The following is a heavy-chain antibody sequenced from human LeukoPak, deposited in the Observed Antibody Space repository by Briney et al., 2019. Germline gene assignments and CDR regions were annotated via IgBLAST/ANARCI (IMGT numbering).Heavy chain of an antibody. V-gene: IGHV4-59*12. CDR1: GGPISSYY. CDR3: ARRNYGKPPGAFDI. D-gene: IGHD1-7*01. J-gene: IGHJ3*02. Sequence: PSETLSLTCTVSGGPISSYYWSWIRQPPGKGLEWIGYIYYSGSTNYNPSLKSRVTISVDTSKNQFSLKLSSVTAADPAVYYWARRNYGKPPGAFDIWGQGTMVTVSS. CDR2: IYYSGST.